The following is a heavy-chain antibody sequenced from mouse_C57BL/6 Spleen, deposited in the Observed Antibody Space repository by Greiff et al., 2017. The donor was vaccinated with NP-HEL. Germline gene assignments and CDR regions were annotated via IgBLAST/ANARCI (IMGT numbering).Heavy chain of an antibody. J-gene: IGHJ2*01. CDR1: GYTFTSYW. CDR3: ARRVGRGAYFDY. Sequence: QVQLQQPGAELVRPGTSVKLSCKASGYTFTSYWMHWVKQRPGQGLEWIGVIDPSDSYTNYTQKFKGKATLTVDTSSSTAYMQLSSLTSEDSAVYYCARRVGRGAYFDYWGQGTTLTVSS. V-gene: IGHV1-59*01. D-gene: IGHD4-1*01. CDR2: IDPSDSYT.